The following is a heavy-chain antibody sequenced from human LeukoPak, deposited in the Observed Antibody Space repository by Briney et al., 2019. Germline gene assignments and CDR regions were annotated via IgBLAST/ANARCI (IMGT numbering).Heavy chain of an antibody. D-gene: IGHD1-1*01. Sequence: SLRLSCAASGLTFSSYAMHWVRQAPGKGLEWVAVISYDGSNKYYADSVKGRFTISRDNPKNTLYLQMNSLRAEDTAVYYCARENWNGLDYWGQGTLVTVSS. CDR2: ISYDGSNK. CDR3: ARENWNGLDY. V-gene: IGHV3-30-3*01. CDR1: GLTFSSYA. J-gene: IGHJ4*02.